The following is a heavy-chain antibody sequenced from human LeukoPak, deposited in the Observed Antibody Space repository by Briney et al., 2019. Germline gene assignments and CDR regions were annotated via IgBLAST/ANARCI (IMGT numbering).Heavy chain of an antibody. V-gene: IGHV3-30-3*01. D-gene: IGHD2/OR15-2a*01. Sequence: GRSLRPSCAASGFTFSSYAMHWVRQAPGKGLEWVAVISYDGSNKYYADSVKGRFTISRDNAKNTLFLQMNSLRAEDTAVYYCASLQNVPSYYYYYVMDVWGQGTTVTVSS. J-gene: IGHJ6*02. CDR3: ASLQNVPSYYYYYVMDV. CDR1: GFTFSSYA. CDR2: ISYDGSNK.